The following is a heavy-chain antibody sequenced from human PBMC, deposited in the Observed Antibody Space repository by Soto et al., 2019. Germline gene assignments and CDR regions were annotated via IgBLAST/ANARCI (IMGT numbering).Heavy chain of an antibody. J-gene: IGHJ4*02. CDR3: ERAGLLSGGVIGSLLDY. V-gene: IGHV1-69*12. CDR2: IIPIFGTA. Sequence: QVQLVQSGAEVKKPGSSVKVSCKASGGTFSSYAISWVRQAPGQGLEWMGGIIPIFGTANYAQKFQGRVTVTADEPTDTAYMELSSLRSDDTAVYYCERAGLLSGGVIGSLLDYWGQGTLVTVSS. D-gene: IGHD3-16*02. CDR1: GGTFSSYA.